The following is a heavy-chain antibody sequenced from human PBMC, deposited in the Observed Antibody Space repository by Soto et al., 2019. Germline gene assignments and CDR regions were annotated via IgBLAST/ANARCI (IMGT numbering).Heavy chain of an antibody. Sequence: GWSLRLSCASSVFTFMSHWMHWVRQAPGKGLVWVSRISGDGSSTHYADSVKGRFTISRDNAKNTLYLQMNSLRAEDTAVYYCARGGNYVFDYWGQGTLVTVSS. CDR1: VFTFMSHW. CDR3: ARGGNYVFDY. CDR2: ISGDGSST. J-gene: IGHJ4*02. D-gene: IGHD1-26*01. V-gene: IGHV3-74*01.